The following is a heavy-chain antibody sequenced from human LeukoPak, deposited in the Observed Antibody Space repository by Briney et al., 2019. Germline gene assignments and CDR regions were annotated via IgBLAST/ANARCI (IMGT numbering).Heavy chain of an antibody. D-gene: IGHD1-7*01. CDR1: GFTFSSYY. CDR2: TNTVGSTT. V-gene: IGHV3-74*01. Sequence: PWGSLRLSCAASGFTFSSYYMYWVRQAPGKGPVWVSGTNTVGSTTSYADSVVKGRFTISRDNAKNTLYLQMNSLRAEDTAVYYCVAYNWNYPDYWGQGTLVTVS. J-gene: IGHJ4*02. CDR3: VAYNWNYPDY.